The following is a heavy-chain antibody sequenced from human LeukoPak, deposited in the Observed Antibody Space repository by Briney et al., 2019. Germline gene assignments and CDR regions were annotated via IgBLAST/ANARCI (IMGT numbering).Heavy chain of an antibody. D-gene: IGHD3-9*01. V-gene: IGHV4-30-4*01. J-gene: IGHJ4*02. CDR2: IYYSGGT. Sequence: SETLSLTCTVSGGSISSGDYYWSWIRQPPGKGLEWIGYIYYSGGTYYNPSLKSRVTISVDTSKNQFSLKLSSVTAADTAVYYCARSENSYNILTGFHQPYYFDYWGQGTLVTVSS. CDR3: ARSENSYNILTGFHQPYYFDY. CDR1: GGSISSGDYY.